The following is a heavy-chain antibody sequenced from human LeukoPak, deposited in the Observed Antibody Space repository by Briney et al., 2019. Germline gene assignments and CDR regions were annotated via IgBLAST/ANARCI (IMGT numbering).Heavy chain of an antibody. V-gene: IGHV1-69*04. CDR3: ARDPVVRGVIDY. CDR1: GGTFSSYA. D-gene: IGHD3-10*01. Sequence: VASVKVSCKASGGTFSSYAISWVRQAPGQGLEWMGRIIPILGIANYAQKFQGRVTITADKSTSTAYMELSSLRSEDTAVYYCARDPVVRGVIDYWGQGTLDTVSS. CDR2: IIPILGIA. J-gene: IGHJ4*02.